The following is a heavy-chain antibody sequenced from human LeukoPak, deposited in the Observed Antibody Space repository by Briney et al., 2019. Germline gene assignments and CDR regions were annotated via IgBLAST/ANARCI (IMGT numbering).Heavy chain of an antibody. J-gene: IGHJ4*02. V-gene: IGHV1-69*04. Sequence: SVKVSCKASGGTFSSYAISWVRQAPGQGLEWMGRIIPILGIANYAQKFQGRVTITADKSTSTAYMELSSLRSEDTAVYYCARGDCSGGSCYQGNYWGQGTLVTVSS. CDR3: ARGDCSGGSCYQGNY. CDR2: IIPILGIA. D-gene: IGHD2-15*01. CDR1: GGTFSSYA.